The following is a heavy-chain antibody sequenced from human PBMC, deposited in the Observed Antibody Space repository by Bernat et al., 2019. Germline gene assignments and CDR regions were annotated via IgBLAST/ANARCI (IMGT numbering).Heavy chain of an antibody. CDR3: ARDSRGYSYGHYGMDV. CDR2: IWYDGSNK. D-gene: IGHD5-18*01. V-gene: IGHV3-33*01. CDR1: GFTFSSYG. Sequence: QVQLVESGGGVVQPGRSLRLSCAASGFTFSSYGMHWVRQAPGKGLEWVAVIWYDGSNKYYADSVKGRFTISRDNSKNTLYQQMNSLRAEDTAVYYCARDSRGYSYGHYGMDVWGQGTTVTVSS. J-gene: IGHJ6*02.